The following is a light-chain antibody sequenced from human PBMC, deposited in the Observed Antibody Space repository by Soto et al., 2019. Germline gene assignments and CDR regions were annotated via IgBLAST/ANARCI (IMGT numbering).Light chain of an antibody. CDR2: GAS. CDR3: QQYGTSPRT. CDR1: QSVPSKY. J-gene: IGKJ1*01. Sequence: VLTQSPGTLSLSPGERATLSCRASQSVPSKYLAWYQQNPGQAPRLLIYGASNRATGIPDKFSGSGSGTDFTLTISRLEPEDFAVYYCQQYGTSPRTFGQGTKVDIK. V-gene: IGKV3-20*01.